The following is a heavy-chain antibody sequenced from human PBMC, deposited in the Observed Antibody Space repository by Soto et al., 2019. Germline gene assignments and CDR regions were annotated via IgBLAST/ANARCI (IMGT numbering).Heavy chain of an antibody. V-gene: IGHV1-69*06. CDR1: GGTFSSYA. CDR3: ARGLGELAYYYGMDV. D-gene: IGHD3-10*01. CDR2: IIPVFGTA. Sequence: QVQLVQSGAEVKKPGSSVKVSCKASGGTFSSYAISWVRQAPGQGLEWMGGIIPVFGTANYAQKFQGRVTITADRSTSTAYMDLSSLRSDDTAVHYCARGLGELAYYYGMDVWGQGTTVTVSS. J-gene: IGHJ6*02.